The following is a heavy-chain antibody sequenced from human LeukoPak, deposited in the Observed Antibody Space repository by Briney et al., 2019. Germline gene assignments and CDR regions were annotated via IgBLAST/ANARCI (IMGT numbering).Heavy chain of an antibody. Sequence: GGSLRLSCVASGFTFDDYAMHWVRQAPGKGLEWVSLISGDGGSTYYADSVKGRFTISRDNSKNSLYLQMNSLRSEDTALYYCAKDMARYVDARPDYWGQGTLVTVSS. CDR3: AKDMARYVDARPDY. J-gene: IGHJ4*02. D-gene: IGHD3-9*01. V-gene: IGHV3-43*02. CDR1: GFTFDDYA. CDR2: ISGDGGST.